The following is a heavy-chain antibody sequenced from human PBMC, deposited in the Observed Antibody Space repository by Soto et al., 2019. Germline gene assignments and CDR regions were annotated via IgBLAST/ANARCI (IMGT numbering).Heavy chain of an antibody. CDR2: TAVTGAM. V-gene: IGHV4-61*01. D-gene: IGHD3-10*01. CDR1: GEAVGSGQSY. J-gene: IGHJ6*02. Sequence: QVQLQESGPGLVKPSETLSLLCFVSGEAVGSGQSYWNWVRQAPGKGLEWIGHTAVTGAMKNSASLKIRFTMSVDPSKNQISLTLTSVTAADSATYFCARGRADSAGSSFGRRMDVWGQGTNVTVAS. CDR3: ARGRADSAGSSFGRRMDV.